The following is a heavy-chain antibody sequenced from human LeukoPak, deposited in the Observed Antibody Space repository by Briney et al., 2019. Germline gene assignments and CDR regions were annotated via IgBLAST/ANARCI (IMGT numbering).Heavy chain of an antibody. V-gene: IGHV5-51*01. D-gene: IGHD2-2*03. Sequence: GESLKISCKGSGYSFPTSWIAWVRQIPGKGLERMGIIYPDESNIRYSPSFQGQVTISADKSISTAYLQCRSLKTSDTAMYYCARPPSRGYSSSFEYWGQGTLVTVSS. CDR1: GYSFPTSW. J-gene: IGHJ4*02. CDR2: IYPDESNI. CDR3: ARPPSRGYSSSFEY.